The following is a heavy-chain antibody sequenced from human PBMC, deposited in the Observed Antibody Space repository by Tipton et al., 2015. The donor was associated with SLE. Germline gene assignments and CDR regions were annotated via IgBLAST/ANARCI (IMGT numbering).Heavy chain of an antibody. CDR3: ARVGYSSSSDTQDYYRDV. CDR1: GYTFTSYY. CDR2: INPSGGST. Sequence: QLVQSGTEVKRPGASVKVSCKASGYTFTSYYMHWVRQAPGQGLEWMGIINPSGGSTSYAQKFQGRVTMTRDTSASTVYMGLSSLRSEATAVYYWARVGYSSSSDTQDYYRDVWGKGTTVTVSS. V-gene: IGHV1-46*01. J-gene: IGHJ6*03. D-gene: IGHD6-6*01.